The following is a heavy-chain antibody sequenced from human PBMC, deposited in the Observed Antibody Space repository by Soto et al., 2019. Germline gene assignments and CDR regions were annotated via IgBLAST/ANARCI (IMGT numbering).Heavy chain of an antibody. J-gene: IGHJ5*02. Sequence: PSETLSLTCTVSGGSISSGGYYWSWIRQHPGKGLEWIGYIYYSGSTYYNPSLKSRVTISVDTSKNQFSLKLSSVTAADTAVYYCARATSDSWFDPWGQGTLVTVS. CDR3: ARATSDSWFDP. CDR2: IYYSGST. V-gene: IGHV4-31*03. CDR1: GGSISSGGYY. D-gene: IGHD2-15*01.